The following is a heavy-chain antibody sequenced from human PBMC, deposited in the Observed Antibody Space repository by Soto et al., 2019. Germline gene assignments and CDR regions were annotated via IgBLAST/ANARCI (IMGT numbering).Heavy chain of an antibody. J-gene: IGHJ5*02. V-gene: IGHV1-24*01. CDR3: ATVIITMRGPNWFDP. D-gene: IGHD3-10*01. CDR1: GYTLTELS. Sequence: ASVKVSCKVSGYTLTELSMHWVRQAPGKGLEWMGGFDPEDGETIYAQKFQGRVTMTEDTSTDTAYMELSSLRSEDTAVYYCATVIITMRGPNWFDPWGQGTLVTVSS. CDR2: FDPEDGET.